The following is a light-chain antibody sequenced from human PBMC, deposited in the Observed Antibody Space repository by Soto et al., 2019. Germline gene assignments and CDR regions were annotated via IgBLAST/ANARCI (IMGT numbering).Light chain of an antibody. CDR1: QSVSTN. Sequence: ETVMTQSPVTLAASPGDRVTLSCGASQSVSTNLAWYQQKPGQAPRLLIYGASTRATGIPARFTGSRSGTEFTLTISRLQSADFAVYHCQQYNSWPLTFGQGTKVDIK. CDR3: QQYNSWPLT. V-gene: IGKV3-15*01. J-gene: IGKJ1*01. CDR2: GAS.